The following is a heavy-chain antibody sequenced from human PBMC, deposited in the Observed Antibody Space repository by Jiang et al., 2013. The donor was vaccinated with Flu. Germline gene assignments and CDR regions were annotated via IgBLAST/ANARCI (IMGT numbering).Heavy chain of an antibody. J-gene: IGHJ3*02. V-gene: IGHV3-74*01. Sequence: WVSRINSDGTTTSYADSVKGRFTISRDNAKNTLYLQMNSLRAEDTAVYYCAREAVAGTGGAFDIWGQGTMVTVSS. CDR3: AREAVAGTGGAFDI. D-gene: IGHD6-19*01. CDR2: INSDGTTT.